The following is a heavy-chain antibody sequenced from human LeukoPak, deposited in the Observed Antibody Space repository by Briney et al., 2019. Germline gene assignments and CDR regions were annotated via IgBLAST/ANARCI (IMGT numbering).Heavy chain of an antibody. D-gene: IGHD3-10*01. Sequence: GASVKVSCKSSGGTFSSYAISWVRQAPVQGLEWMGGIIPIFGTANYAQKFQGRVTITADKSTSTAYMELSSLRSEDTAVYYCARDLLDGYYGSGSFSDYWGQGTLVTVSS. J-gene: IGHJ4*02. V-gene: IGHV1-69*06. CDR1: GGTFSSYA. CDR2: IIPIFGTA. CDR3: ARDLLDGYYGSGSFSDY.